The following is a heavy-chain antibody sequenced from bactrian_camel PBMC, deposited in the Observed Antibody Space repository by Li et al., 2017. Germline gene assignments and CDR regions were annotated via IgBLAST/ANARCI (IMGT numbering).Heavy chain of an antibody. CDR1: GFNFNDYA. V-gene: IGHV3S40*01. CDR2: ITNDGGST. D-gene: IGHD1*01. J-gene: IGHJ4*01. Sequence: VQLVESGGGLVQPGGSPRLSCVASGFNFNDYAMSWVRQAPGKGLEWVSAITNDGGSTYSTDSVKGRFTTSRDNAKNTLYLELHSLRTEDTALYFCGNHPAPYYQSGDFPAPEGQGTQVTVS.